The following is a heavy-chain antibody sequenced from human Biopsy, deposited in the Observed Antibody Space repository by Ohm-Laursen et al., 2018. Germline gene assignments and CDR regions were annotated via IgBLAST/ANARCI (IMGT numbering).Heavy chain of an antibody. V-gene: IGHV4-59*11. CDR2: ISYTGYT. CDR1: GGSFTGHY. D-gene: IGHD3-10*01. CDR3: AHGSGSYYKWDF. Sequence: SETLSLTCTVSGGSFTGHYWSWIRQPPGKGLEWIGHISYTGYTSYKSSLKSRVTISLDTSRKHFSLRLTSLAAADTAIYYCAHGSGSYYKWDFWGRGILVTVSS. J-gene: IGHJ4*02.